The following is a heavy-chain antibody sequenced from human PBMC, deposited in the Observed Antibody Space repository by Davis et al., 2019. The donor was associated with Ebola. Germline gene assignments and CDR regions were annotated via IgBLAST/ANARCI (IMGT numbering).Heavy chain of an antibody. CDR2: IRSKTNSYAT. CDR1: GFTFSGSA. CDR3: ARGATYYDFWSGYCDY. J-gene: IGHJ4*02. V-gene: IGHV3-73*01. D-gene: IGHD3-3*01. Sequence: GESLKISCAASGFTFSGSAMHWVRQASGKGLEWVGRIRSKTNSYATAYAASVKGRFTISRDDSKNTAYLQMNSLRAEDTAVYYCARGATYYDFWSGYCDYWGQGTLVTVSS.